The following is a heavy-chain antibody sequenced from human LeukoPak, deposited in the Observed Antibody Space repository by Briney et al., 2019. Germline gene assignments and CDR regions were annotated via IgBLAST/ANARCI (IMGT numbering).Heavy chain of an antibody. D-gene: IGHD1-7*01. V-gene: IGHV3-74*01. J-gene: IGHJ4*02. CDR3: VAYNWNYPDY. CDR2: TNTVGNTS. Sequence: PGVSLRFSCAASGFTCSSYYRYWVRQAPGKGPVWVSGTNTVGNTSSYADAVVKGRITISRDNAKNTLYLQMNSLRAEDTAVYYCVAYNWNYPDYWGQGTLVTVSS. CDR1: GFTCSSYY.